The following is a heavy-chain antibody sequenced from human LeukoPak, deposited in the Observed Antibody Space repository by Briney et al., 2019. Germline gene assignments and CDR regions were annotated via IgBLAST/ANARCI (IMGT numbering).Heavy chain of an antibody. V-gene: IGHV3-48*02. CDR3: TRDQYSGHWYYAFDI. CDR1: GFTFSSYR. J-gene: IGHJ3*02. Sequence: GGSLTLSCVASGFTFSSYRMNWVRQAPGKGREWVSYISSSLSVIYYADSVKGRFTISRDNAKESLFLQMNNLRDEDTAVYYCTRDQYSGHWYYAFDIWGQGTRVTVSS. D-gene: IGHD6-19*01. CDR2: ISSSLSVI.